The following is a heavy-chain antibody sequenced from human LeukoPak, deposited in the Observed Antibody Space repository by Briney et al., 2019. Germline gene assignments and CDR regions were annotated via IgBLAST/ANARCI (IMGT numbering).Heavy chain of an antibody. Sequence: SVKVSCKASGGTFSSYAISWVRQAPGQGLEWMGGIIPIFGTANYAQKFQGRVTITADESTSTAYMELSSLRSEDTAVYYCARIFLSVVAPKRWFDPWGQGTLVTVSS. CDR2: IIPIFGTA. J-gene: IGHJ5*02. CDR3: ARIFLSVVAPKRWFDP. D-gene: IGHD4-23*01. V-gene: IGHV1-69*13. CDR1: GGTFSSYA.